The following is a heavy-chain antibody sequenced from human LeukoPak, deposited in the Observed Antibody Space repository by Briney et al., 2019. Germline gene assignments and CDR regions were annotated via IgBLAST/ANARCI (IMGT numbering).Heavy chain of an antibody. D-gene: IGHD3/OR15-3a*01. J-gene: IGHJ4*02. CDR3: VRDGPEFLDFGY. CDR2: IKQDGSQK. CDR1: GFSFSGIW. V-gene: IGHV3-7*01. Sequence: PGGSLRLSCVASGFSFSGIWMNWVRQTPGKGLEWVANIKQDGSQKYYVGSVKGRFTISIDTAKKSVHLQMNSLRVEDTAVYYCVRDGPEFLDFGYWGQGTLVTVSS.